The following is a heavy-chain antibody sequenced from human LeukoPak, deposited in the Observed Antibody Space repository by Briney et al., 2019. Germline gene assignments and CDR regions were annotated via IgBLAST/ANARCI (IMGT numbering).Heavy chain of an antibody. Sequence: SETLSLTCTVSGGSINKYYWNWIRQTPRKGLEWLGNIYFTGSTKYNPSLKSRVTISLDTSKNQFSLYLSSVTAADTAVYYCARAGVGWLQSMGPFDFWGQGTLVTVSS. J-gene: IGHJ4*02. D-gene: IGHD5-24*01. CDR3: ARAGVGWLQSMGPFDF. V-gene: IGHV4-59*01. CDR2: IYFTGST. CDR1: GGSINKYY.